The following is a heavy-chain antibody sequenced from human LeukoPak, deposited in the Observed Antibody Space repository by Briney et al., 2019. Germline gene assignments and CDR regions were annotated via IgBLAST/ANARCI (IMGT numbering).Heavy chain of an antibody. J-gene: IGHJ4*02. Sequence: GGSLRLSCAASGFTFSSYSMNWVCQAPGKGLEWVSYISSSSSTIYYADPVKGRFTISRDNAKNSLYLQMNSLRAEDTAVYYCARDYRSSSLFLDYWGQGTLVTVSS. CDR1: GFTFSSYS. V-gene: IGHV3-48*01. D-gene: IGHD6-6*01. CDR2: ISSSSSTI. CDR3: ARDYRSSSLFLDY.